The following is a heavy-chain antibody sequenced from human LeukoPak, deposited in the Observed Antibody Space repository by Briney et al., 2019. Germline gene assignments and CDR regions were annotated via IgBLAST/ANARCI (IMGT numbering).Heavy chain of an antibody. CDR2: INHSGST. J-gene: IGHJ5*02. CDR3: ARDLLRVVINRDNWFDP. CDR1: GGSFSGYY. D-gene: IGHD3-3*01. Sequence: SETLSLTCAVYGGSFSGYYWSWIRQPPGKGLEWIGEINHSGSTNYNPSLKSRVTISVDTSKNQFSLKLSSVTAADTAVYYCARDLLRVVINRDNWFDPWGQGTLVTVSS. V-gene: IGHV4-34*01.